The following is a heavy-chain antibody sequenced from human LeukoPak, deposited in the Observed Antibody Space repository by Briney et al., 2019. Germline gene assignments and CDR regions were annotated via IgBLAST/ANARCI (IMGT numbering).Heavy chain of an antibody. CDR2: ISSSSSYI. J-gene: IGHJ4*02. V-gene: IGHV3-21*01. Sequence: TAGGSLRLSCAASGFTFSSYSMNWVRQAPGKGLEWVSSISSSSSYIYYADSVKGRFTISRDNAKNSLYLQMNSLRAEDTAVYYCARDPELWFGEFPLDYWGQGTLVTVSS. CDR3: ARDPELWFGEFPLDY. CDR1: GFTFSSYS. D-gene: IGHD3-10*01.